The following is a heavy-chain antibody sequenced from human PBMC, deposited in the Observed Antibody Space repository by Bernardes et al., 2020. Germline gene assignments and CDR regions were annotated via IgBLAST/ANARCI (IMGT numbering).Heavy chain of an antibody. D-gene: IGHD6-13*01. CDR3: VKDFYSSSWPHQSTG. CDR1: GFTFSSYA. V-gene: IGHV3-64D*06. J-gene: IGHJ4*02. CDR2: ISSNGGST. Sequence: GGSLRLSCSASGFTFSSYAMHWVRQAPGKGLEYVSAISSNGGSTYYADSVKGRFTISRDNSKNTLYLQMSSLRAEDTAVYYCVKDFYSSSWPHQSTGWGQGTLVTVSS.